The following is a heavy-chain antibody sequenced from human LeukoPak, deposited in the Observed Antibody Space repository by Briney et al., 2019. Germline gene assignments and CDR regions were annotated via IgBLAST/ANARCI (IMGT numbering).Heavy chain of an antibody. CDR1: GFTFSSYW. CDR3: ARHRVTHFDY. Sequence: GSLRLSCAASGFTFSSYWMSWVRQAPGKGLEWVAKINQDASETYYVDSGKGRFSISRDNAKNSLSLQMNSLRAEDTAVYYCARHRVTHFDYWGQGTLVTVSS. CDR2: INQDASET. J-gene: IGHJ4*02. V-gene: IGHV3-7*01. D-gene: IGHD2-21*02.